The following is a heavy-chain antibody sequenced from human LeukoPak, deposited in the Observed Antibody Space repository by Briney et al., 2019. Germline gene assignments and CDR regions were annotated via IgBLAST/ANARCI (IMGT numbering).Heavy chain of an antibody. V-gene: IGHV4-59*08. J-gene: IGHJ4*02. Sequence: SETLSLTCTVSGGSISSYYWSWIRQPPGKGLEWIGYIYYSGGTNYNPSFKSRVTISVDTSKNQFSLKLSSVTAADTAVYYCARHHHIAAAGTYFDYWSQGTLVTVSS. CDR2: IYYSGGT. CDR3: ARHHHIAAAGTYFDY. D-gene: IGHD6-13*01. CDR1: GGSISSYY.